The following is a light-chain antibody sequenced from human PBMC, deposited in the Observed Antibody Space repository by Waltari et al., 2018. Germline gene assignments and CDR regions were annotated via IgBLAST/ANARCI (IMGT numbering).Light chain of an antibody. V-gene: IGKV3-20*01. CDR3: QQYSSLPLT. J-gene: IGKJ3*01. CDR1: QGVSSSS. CDR2: GAS. Sequence: EIVLTQSPGTLSLSPGERATLSCRASQGVSSSSLAWYQQKPGQAPRLLIYGASSRATGIPDRFSGSGSGTDFSLTISRLEPEDFAVYYCQQYSSLPLTFGPGTKVDLK.